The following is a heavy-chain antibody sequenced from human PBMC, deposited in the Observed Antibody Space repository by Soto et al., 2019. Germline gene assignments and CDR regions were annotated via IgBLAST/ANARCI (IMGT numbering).Heavy chain of an antibody. CDR2: ISGSGGST. V-gene: IGHV3-23*01. CDR3: AKDLRQSPYYDFWSDNWFAP. Sequence: GGALRLSCAASGFTFSSYAMSWVRQAPGKGLEWVSAISGSGGSTYYADSVKGRFTISRDNSKNTLYLQMNSLRAEDTAVYYCAKDLRQSPYYDFWSDNWFAPSGRETLVPVSA. J-gene: IGHJ5*02. CDR1: GFTFSSYA. D-gene: IGHD3-3*01.